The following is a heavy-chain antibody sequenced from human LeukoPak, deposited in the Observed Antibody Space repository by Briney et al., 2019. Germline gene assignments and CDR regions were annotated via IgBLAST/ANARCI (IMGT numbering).Heavy chain of an antibody. CDR3: ASEAARGY. D-gene: IGHD2-15*01. CDR1: GFSFSSYG. V-gene: IGHV3-30*02. Sequence: GGSLRLSCAASGFSFSSYGMHWVRQAPGKGLEWVAFLRSDGSDKYYADSVKGRFTISRDNSKNTVYLQMNSLRAEDTAVYYCASEAARGYWGQGTLVTVSS. J-gene: IGHJ4*02. CDR2: LRSDGSDK.